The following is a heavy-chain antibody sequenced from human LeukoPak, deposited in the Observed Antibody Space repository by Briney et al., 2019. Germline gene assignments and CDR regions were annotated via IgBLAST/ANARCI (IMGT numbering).Heavy chain of an antibody. D-gene: IGHD3-22*01. CDR2: IIPIFGIA. V-gene: IGHV1-69*04. CDR3: VREGTDSSGYPSRLFDY. J-gene: IGHJ4*02. CDR1: GGTFSSYA. Sequence: SVKVSCKASGGTFSSYAISWVRQAPGQGLEWMGRIIPIFGIANYAQKFQGRVTITADKSTSTAYMELSSLRSEDTAVYYCVREGTDSSGYPSRLFDYWGQGTLVTVSS.